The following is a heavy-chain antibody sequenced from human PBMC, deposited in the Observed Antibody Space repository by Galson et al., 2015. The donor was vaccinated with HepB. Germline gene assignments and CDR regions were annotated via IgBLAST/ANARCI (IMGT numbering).Heavy chain of an antibody. CDR2: ISYDGSNK. Sequence: SLRLSCAASGFTFSSYAMHWVRQAPGKGLEWVAVISYDGSNKYYADSVKGRFTISRDNSKNTLYLQMNSLRAEGTAVYYCAKDTGHFWSGYRYISLSLPGASEDNWFDPWGQGTLVTVSS. D-gene: IGHD3-3*01. CDR1: GFTFSSYA. J-gene: IGHJ5*02. CDR3: AKDTGHFWSGYRYISLSLPGASEDNWFDP. V-gene: IGHV3-30*04.